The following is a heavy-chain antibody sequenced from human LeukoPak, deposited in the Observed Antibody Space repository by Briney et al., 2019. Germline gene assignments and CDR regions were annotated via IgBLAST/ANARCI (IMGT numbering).Heavy chain of an antibody. D-gene: IGHD3-10*01. CDR1: EFSLGAYA. J-gene: IGHJ4*02. CDR3: TRGVGRRGGTFDY. Sequence: PGRSLRLSCVASEFSLGAYAMNWVRQAPGKGLEWVSYISASSSATYYAESVKGRFTISRDNGQNSLYLQMNSLRAGDTAVYYCTRGVGRRGGTFDYWGQGTLVTVSS. V-gene: IGHV3-48*01. CDR2: ISASSSAT.